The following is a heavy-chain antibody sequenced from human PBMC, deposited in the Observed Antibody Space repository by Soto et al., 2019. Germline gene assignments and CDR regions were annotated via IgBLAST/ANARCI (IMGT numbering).Heavy chain of an antibody. V-gene: IGHV2-5*02. CDR1: GFSLSSSRVG. CDR3: AHLMITFGGVIADAAFDT. CDR2: IYWDDDK. J-gene: IGHJ3*02. Sequence: QITLKESGPTLVKPTQTLTLTCTFSGFSLSSSRVGVGWIRQPPGKALEWLAVIYWDDDKRYTPSLKSRFTSTKDTSKTQVVLTMTNMDPVDTATYYCAHLMITFGGVIADAAFDTWGQGTMVTVSS. D-gene: IGHD3-16*02.